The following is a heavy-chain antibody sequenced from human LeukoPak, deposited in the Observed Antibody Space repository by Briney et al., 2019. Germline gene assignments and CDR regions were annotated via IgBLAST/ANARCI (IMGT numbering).Heavy chain of an antibody. V-gene: IGHV3-30*04. CDR1: GFTFSSYA. Sequence: GGSLRLSCAASGFTFSSYAMHWVRQAPGKGLEWVAVISYDGSNKYYADSVKGRFTISRDNSKNTLYLQMNSLRAEDTAVYYCARQRRVRGAKEVYYYYYYYMDVWGKGTTVTISS. J-gene: IGHJ6*03. D-gene: IGHD3-10*01. CDR3: ARQRRVRGAKEVYYYYYYYMDV. CDR2: ISYDGSNK.